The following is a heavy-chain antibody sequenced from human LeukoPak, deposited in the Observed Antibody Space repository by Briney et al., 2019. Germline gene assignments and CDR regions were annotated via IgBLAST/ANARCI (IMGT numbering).Heavy chain of an antibody. D-gene: IGHD3-3*01. CDR2: IYYSGST. CDR1: GGSISSYY. J-gene: IGHJ4*02. Sequence: SETLSLTCTVSGGSISSYYWSWIRQPPGKGLEWIGYIYYSGSTNYNPSLKSRVTISVDTSKNQFSLKLSSVTAADTAVYYCARAPTIFGVVTPYYFDYWGQGTLVTVSS. CDR3: ARAPTIFGVVTPYYFDY. V-gene: IGHV4-59*01.